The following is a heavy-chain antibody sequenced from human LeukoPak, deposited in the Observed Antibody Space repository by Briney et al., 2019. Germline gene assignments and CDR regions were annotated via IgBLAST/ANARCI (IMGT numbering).Heavy chain of an antibody. Sequence: SETLSLTCTVSGGSISSYYWSWIRQPPGKGLEWIGYVYYSGSTNYNPSLKSRVTISVDTSKNQFSLKLSSVTAADTAVYYCARSRNTILGVVIDSWGQGTLVTVSS. D-gene: IGHD3-3*01. CDR1: GGSISSYY. CDR2: VYYSGST. CDR3: ARSRNTILGVVIDS. V-gene: IGHV4-59*01. J-gene: IGHJ5*01.